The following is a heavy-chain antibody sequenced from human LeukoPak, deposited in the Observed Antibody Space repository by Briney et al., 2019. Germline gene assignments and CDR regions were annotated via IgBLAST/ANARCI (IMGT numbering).Heavy chain of an antibody. D-gene: IGHD3-22*01. CDR3: ASEYYYDSSGYYPKPVSFDY. CDR1: GFTFSSYG. Sequence: GSLRLSCAASGFTFSSYGMHWVRQAPGKGLEWVAVIWYDGSNKYYADSVKGRFTISRDNSKNTLYLQMNSLRAEDTAVYYCASEYYYDSSGYYPKPVSFDYWGQGTLVTVSS. CDR2: IWYDGSNK. J-gene: IGHJ4*02. V-gene: IGHV3-33*01.